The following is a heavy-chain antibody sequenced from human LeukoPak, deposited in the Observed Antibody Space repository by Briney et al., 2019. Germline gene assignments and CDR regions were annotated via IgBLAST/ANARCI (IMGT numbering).Heavy chain of an antibody. J-gene: IGHJ4*02. V-gene: IGHV3-23*01. Sequence: GGSLRLSCAASGFTFSSYGMSWVRQAPGKGLEWVSAISGSGGSTYYADSVKGRFTISRDNSKNTLYLQMNSLRAEDTAVYYCAKGGGRGFSIDYWGQGTLVTVSS. CDR3: AKGGGRGFSIDY. D-gene: IGHD2-15*01. CDR2: ISGSGGST. CDR1: GFTFSSYG.